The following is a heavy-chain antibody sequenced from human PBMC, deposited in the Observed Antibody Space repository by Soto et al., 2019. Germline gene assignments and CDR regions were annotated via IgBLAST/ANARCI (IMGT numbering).Heavy chain of an antibody. J-gene: IGHJ6*02. CDR1: CGFVSSISYS. CDR3: ARLNGYCISTNCHGYYGMDV. V-gene: IGHV4-39*01. CDR2: MYSSENT. Sequence: SETLSLTCSVSCGFVSSISYSWGWIRQSPGKGLEWIGTMYSSENTYYNPSLLSRVTISVDTSKNEFSLRLSSVTAADTAVYYCARLNGYCISTNCHGYYGMDVWGQGTTVTVSS. D-gene: IGHD2-2*03.